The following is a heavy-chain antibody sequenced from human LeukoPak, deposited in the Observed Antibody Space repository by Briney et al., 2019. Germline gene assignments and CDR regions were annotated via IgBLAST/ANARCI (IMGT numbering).Heavy chain of an antibody. CDR3: ATMRAYCGGDCQFFDY. V-gene: IGHV1-24*01. CDR1: GYTLTELS. Sequence: ASVKVSCKVSGYTLTELSMHWVRQAPGKGLEWLGGFDPEDGETIYAQKFQGRVTMTEDTSTDTAYMELSSLRSEDTAVYYCATMRAYCGGDCQFFDYWGQETLVTVSS. J-gene: IGHJ4*02. D-gene: IGHD2-21*02. CDR2: FDPEDGET.